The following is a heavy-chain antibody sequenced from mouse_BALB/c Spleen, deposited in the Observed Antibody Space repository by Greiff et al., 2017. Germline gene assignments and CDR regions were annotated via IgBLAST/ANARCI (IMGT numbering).Heavy chain of an antibody. V-gene: IGHV3-2*02. CDR2: ISYSGST. Sequence: EVQLMESGPGLVKPSQSLSLTCTVSGYSFTSDYAWSWIRQFPGNKLEWIGYISYSGSTSYNPSLKSRISITRDTSKNQFFLQLNSVTTEDTATYYCAIYGNYGYFDYWGQGTTLTVSS. CDR1: GYSFTSDYA. D-gene: IGHD2-1*01. J-gene: IGHJ2*01. CDR3: AIYGNYGYFDY.